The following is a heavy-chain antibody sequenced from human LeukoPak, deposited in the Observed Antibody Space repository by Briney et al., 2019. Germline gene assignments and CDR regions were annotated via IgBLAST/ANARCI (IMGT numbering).Heavy chain of an antibody. CDR1: GFTFSSYA. CDR2: ISGSGGST. J-gene: IGHJ4*02. V-gene: IGHV3-23*01. CDR3: AKSPLVTWVVPTSFDY. Sequence: QSGGSLRLSCAASGFTFSSYAMSWVRQAPGKGLEWVSAISGSGGSTYYADSVKGRFTISRDNSKNTLYLQMNSLRAEDTAVYYCAKSPLVTWVVPTSFDYWGQGTLVTVSS. D-gene: IGHD2-2*01.